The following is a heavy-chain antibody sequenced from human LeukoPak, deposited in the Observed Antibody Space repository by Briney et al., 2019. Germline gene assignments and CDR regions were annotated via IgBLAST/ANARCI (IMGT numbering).Heavy chain of an antibody. Sequence: PGRSLRLSCAASGFTFSSYGMHWVRQAPGKGLEWVAVIWYGGSNKYYADSVKGRFTISRDNSKNTLYLQMNSLRAEDTAVYYCARRRAFDIWGQGTMVTVSS. V-gene: IGHV3-33*08. J-gene: IGHJ3*02. CDR2: IWYGGSNK. CDR1: GFTFSSYG. CDR3: ARRRAFDI.